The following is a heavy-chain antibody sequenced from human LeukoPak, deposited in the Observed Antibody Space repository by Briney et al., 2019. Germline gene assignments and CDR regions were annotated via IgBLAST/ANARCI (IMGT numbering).Heavy chain of an antibody. Sequence: GRSLRLSCAASGFTFGDYAMHWVRQAPGKGLEWVSGISWNSGSIGYADSEKGRFTISRDNAKNSLYLQMNSLRAEDTALYYCAKGGTGTTSANWFDPWGQGTLVTVSS. J-gene: IGHJ5*02. V-gene: IGHV3-9*01. D-gene: IGHD1-7*01. CDR1: GFTFGDYA. CDR2: ISWNSGSI. CDR3: AKGGTGTTSANWFDP.